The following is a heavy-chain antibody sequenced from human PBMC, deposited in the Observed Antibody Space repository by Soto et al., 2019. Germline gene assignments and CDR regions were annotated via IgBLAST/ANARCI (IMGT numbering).Heavy chain of an antibody. D-gene: IGHD5-12*01. V-gene: IGHV4-31*03. CDR1: GGSISSGGYY. CDR3: ARGGDGYKHRLCWFDY. Sequence: QVQLQESGPGLVKPSQTLSLTCTVSGGSISSGGYYWSWIRQHPGKGLEWIGYIYYSGSTYYNPSLKSRVTISVDTSKNQFSLKLSSVTAADTAVYYCARGGDGYKHRLCWFDYWGQGTLVTVSS. CDR2: IYYSGST. J-gene: IGHJ4*02.